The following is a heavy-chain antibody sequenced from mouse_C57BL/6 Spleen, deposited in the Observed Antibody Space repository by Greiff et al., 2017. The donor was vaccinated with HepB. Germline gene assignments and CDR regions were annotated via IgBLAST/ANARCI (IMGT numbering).Heavy chain of an antibody. CDR3: ARGDYYRYFDV. CDR2: INYDGSST. Sequence: LKESEGGLVQPGSSMKLSCTASGFTFSDYYMAWVRQVPEKGLEWVANINYDGSSTYYLDSLKSRFIISRDNAKNILYLQMSSLKSEDTATYYCARGDYYRYFDVWGTGTTVTVSS. CDR1: GFTFSDYY. V-gene: IGHV5-16*01. J-gene: IGHJ1*03. D-gene: IGHD2-12*01.